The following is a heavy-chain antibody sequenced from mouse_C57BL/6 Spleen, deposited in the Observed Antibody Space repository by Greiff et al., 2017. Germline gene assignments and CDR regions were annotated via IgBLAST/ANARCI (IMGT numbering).Heavy chain of an antibody. V-gene: IGHV1-81*01. CDR2: IYPRSGNP. J-gene: IGHJ3*01. D-gene: IGHD2-1*01. CDR1: GYTFTSYG. Sequence: VQLQQSGAELARPGASVKLSCKASGYTFTSYGISWVKQRTGQGLEWIGEIYPRSGNPYYNEKFKGKATLTADKSSSTAYMELRSLTSEDSAVYFCARRDGNYAWLAYWGQGTLVTVSA. CDR3: ARRDGNYAWLAY.